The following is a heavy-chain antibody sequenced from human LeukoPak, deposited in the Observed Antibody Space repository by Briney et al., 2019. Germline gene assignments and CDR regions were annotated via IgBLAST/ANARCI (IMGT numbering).Heavy chain of an antibody. D-gene: IGHD3-9*01. Sequence: ASVKVSCKASGYTFTDYYMHWVRQAPGQGLEWMGWINPNSGGTNYAQKFQGRVTMTGDTSISTAYMELSRLRSDDTAVYYCARDGYYDILTGYRNWFDPWGQGTLVTVSS. CDR3: ARDGYYDILTGYRNWFDP. V-gene: IGHV1-2*02. J-gene: IGHJ5*02. CDR1: GYTFTDYY. CDR2: INPNSGGT.